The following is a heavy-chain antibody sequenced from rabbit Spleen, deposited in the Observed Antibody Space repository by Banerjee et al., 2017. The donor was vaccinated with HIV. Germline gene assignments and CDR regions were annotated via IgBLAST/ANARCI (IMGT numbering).Heavy chain of an antibody. CDR3: ARDPGVTSSNL. CDR1: GFSFSSSYY. Sequence: QEQLVESGGGLVQPEGSLTLTCTASGFSFSSSYYMCWVRQAPGKGLEWIACIYVGGSGSTYYATWAKGRFTISKTSSTTVTLQMNSLTVADTATYFCARDPGVTSSNLWGPGTLVTVS. CDR2: IYVGGSGST. V-gene: IGHV1S45*01. D-gene: IGHD1-1*01. J-gene: IGHJ6*01.